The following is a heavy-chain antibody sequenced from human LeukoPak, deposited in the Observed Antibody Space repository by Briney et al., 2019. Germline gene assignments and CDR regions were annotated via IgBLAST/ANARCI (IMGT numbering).Heavy chain of an antibody. J-gene: IGHJ6*03. CDR1: GGSISSSSYY. Sequence: PETLSLTCTVSGGSISSSSYYWGWIRQPPGKGLEWIGSIYYSGSTYYNPSLKSRVTISVDTSKNQFSLNRISVTAADTAYYMDVWGKRTTVTGSS. CDR2: IYYSGST. V-gene: IGHV4-39*07. CDR3: V.